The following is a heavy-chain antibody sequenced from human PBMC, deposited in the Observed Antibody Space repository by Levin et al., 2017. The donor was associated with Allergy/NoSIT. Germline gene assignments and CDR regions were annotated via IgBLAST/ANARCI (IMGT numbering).Heavy chain of an antibody. J-gene: IGHJ4*02. CDR3: AKKYCTSTSCYGVGHFDC. V-gene: IGHV3-23*01. CDR1: GFTFSSYA. Sequence: PGVSVKVSCAASGFTFSSYAMHWVRQAPGKGLEWVSVISSNNRTIYYADSVKGRFTISRDNSKNTLYLQMNSLRAEDTAVYYCAKKYCTSTSCYGVGHFDCWGQGTLVTVSS. CDR2: ISSNNRTI. D-gene: IGHD2-2*01.